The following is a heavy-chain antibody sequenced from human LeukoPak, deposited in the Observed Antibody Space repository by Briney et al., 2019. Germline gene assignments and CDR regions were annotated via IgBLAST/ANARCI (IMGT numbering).Heavy chain of an antibody. Sequence: SVKVSCKASGGTFGAFGINWVRQAPGQGLEWMGGIIPLFGTTDYAQRFQGRVTITADESTNTAYMELSSLRSDDTAIYYCARGRVIHFGGIDVFDIWGQGTMVTVSS. CDR3: ARGRVIHFGGIDVFDI. V-gene: IGHV1-69*13. J-gene: IGHJ3*02. CDR2: IIPLFGTT. D-gene: IGHD4/OR15-4a*01. CDR1: GGTFGAFG.